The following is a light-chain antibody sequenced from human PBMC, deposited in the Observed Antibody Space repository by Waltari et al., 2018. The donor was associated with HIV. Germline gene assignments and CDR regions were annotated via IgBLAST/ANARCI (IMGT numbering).Light chain of an antibody. J-gene: IGLJ2*01. CDR2: GNT. CDR1: RSNIWAGYD. CDR3: QSYDSSLSASV. V-gene: IGLV1-40*01. Sequence: QSVLTQPPSVSGAPGQRVTISCTGSRSNIWAGYDVHWYQQLPGTAPKLLIYGNTNRPSGVPDRFSGSKSGTSASLAITGLQAEDEADYYCQSYDSSLSASVFGEGTKLTVL.